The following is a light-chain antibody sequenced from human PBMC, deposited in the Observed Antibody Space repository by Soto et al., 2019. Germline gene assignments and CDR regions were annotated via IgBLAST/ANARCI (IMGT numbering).Light chain of an antibody. CDR3: QPYIILPT. J-gene: IGKJ1*01. CDR1: QSVSRSY. Sequence: ETLMTQSQATLSLSAGSRATLSCRASQSVSRSYLGWYQQKPGQAPRLLRYGASIRAAGVPARFSASGSGTEFTLAISSLQSDDFPVYYCQPYIILPTYCQGTKVDIK. V-gene: IGKV3D-15*01. CDR2: GAS.